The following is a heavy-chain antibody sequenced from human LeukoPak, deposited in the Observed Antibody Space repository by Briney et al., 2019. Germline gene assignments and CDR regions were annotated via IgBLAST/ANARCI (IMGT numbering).Heavy chain of an antibody. CDR1: GGSISSSSYY. Sequence: SETLSLTCTVSGGSISSSSYYWGWIRQPPGKGLEWIVSIYYSGSTYYNPSLKSRVTISVDTTKNQFSLKLSSVTAADTAVYYCARDFNVDTAMVPDYYYCGMDVWGQGTTVTVSS. V-gene: IGHV4-39*07. CDR2: IYYSGST. D-gene: IGHD5-18*01. J-gene: IGHJ6*02. CDR3: ARDFNVDTAMVPDYYYCGMDV.